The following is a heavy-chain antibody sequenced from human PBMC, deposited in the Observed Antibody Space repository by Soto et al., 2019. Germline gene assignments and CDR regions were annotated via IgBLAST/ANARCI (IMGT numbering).Heavy chain of an antibody. Sequence: QVQLQESGPGLVKPSGTLSLTCAVSGGSISSNNWWSWVRQPPGKGLEWIGEIHHSENTNYNPSLQSRVTISVDKSQNQFSLKLTSVTAADTAVYYCARVGDSGSYDFDNWGQGTLVTVSS. CDR1: GGSISSNNW. V-gene: IGHV4-4*02. J-gene: IGHJ4*02. CDR3: ARVGDSGSYDFDN. CDR2: IHHSENT. D-gene: IGHD1-26*01.